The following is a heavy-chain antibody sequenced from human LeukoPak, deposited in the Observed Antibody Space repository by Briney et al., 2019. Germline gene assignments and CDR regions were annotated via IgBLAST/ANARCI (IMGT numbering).Heavy chain of an antibody. J-gene: IGHJ5*02. Sequence: PSETLSLTCTVSGGSISSYYWSRIRQPPGKGLEWIGYIYTSGSTNYNPSLKSRVTISVDTSKNQFSLKLSSVTAADTAVYYCARVRSSPIAARNNWFDPWGQGTLVTVSS. CDR3: ARVRSSPIAARNNWFDP. D-gene: IGHD6-6*01. CDR1: GGSISSYY. CDR2: IYTSGST. V-gene: IGHV4-4*09.